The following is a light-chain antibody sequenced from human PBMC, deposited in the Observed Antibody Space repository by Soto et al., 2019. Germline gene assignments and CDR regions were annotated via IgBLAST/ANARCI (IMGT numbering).Light chain of an antibody. CDR2: DAS. Sequence: EIVLTQSPATLSLSPGERATLSCRASQSVSSYLGWYQQKPGQAPRLLIYDASNRATGIPARFSGSGSETDFNLTISSLEPEDYAVYYCQQRSNWPITFGQGTRLEIK. CDR1: QSVSSY. CDR3: QQRSNWPIT. J-gene: IGKJ5*01. V-gene: IGKV3-11*01.